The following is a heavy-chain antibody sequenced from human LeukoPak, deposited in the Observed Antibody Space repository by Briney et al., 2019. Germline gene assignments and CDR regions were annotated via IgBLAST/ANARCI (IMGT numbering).Heavy chain of an antibody. CDR1: GFTFSSYW. V-gene: IGHV3-7*01. CDR3: ARDFIGYCSSTSCFNFDY. Sequence: PGGSLRLSCAASGFTFSSYWMSWVRQAPGKGLEWVANIKQDGSEKYYVDSVKGRFTISRDNAKNSLYLQMNSLRAEDTAVYYCARDFIGYCSSTSCFNFDYWGQGTLVTVSS. D-gene: IGHD2-2*01. J-gene: IGHJ4*02. CDR2: IKQDGSEK.